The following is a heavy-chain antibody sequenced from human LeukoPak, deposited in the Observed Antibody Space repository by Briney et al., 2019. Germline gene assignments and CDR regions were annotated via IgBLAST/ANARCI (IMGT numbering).Heavy chain of an antibody. CDR2: MSPNSGNT. J-gene: IGHJ4*02. D-gene: IGHD7-27*01. CDR1: GYTFTSYV. V-gene: IGHV1-8*01. Sequence: ASVKVSCKASGYTFTSYVINWVRQASGQGLEWMGWMSPNSGNTGYAQKFQGRVTMTRSTSLRTAYMELSSLTSEDTAVYYCTRGPPNWGYDYWGQGTQVTVSS. CDR3: TRGPPNWGYDY.